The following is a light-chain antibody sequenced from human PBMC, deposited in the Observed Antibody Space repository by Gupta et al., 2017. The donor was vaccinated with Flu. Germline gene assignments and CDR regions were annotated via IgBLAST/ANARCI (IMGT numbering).Light chain of an antibody. J-gene: IGLJ3*02. CDR1: TGTATSGHY. Sequence: QAVLTQDPSLPVSPGATVTLTCGTSTGTATSGHYPYWFQQKPAQALMIYSYDTSNTYACTPSRVSGSVLAATVAMTRSGAEAEDDYYYSCLHSTTGARVFGGGTNLNVL. CDR2: DTS. V-gene: IGLV7-46*01. CDR3: LHSTTGARV.